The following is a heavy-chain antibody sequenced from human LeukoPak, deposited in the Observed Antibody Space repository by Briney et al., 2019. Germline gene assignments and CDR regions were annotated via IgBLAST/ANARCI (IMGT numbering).Heavy chain of an antibody. Sequence: SQTLSLTCAISGDSVSSNSAAWNWIRQSPSRGLEWLGRAYYRSKWYNDYAVSVKSRITINPDTSKNQFSLQLNSVTPEDTAVYYCARGHGFSGWYECYFDYRGQGTLVTVSS. CDR1: GDSVSSNSAA. CDR3: ARGHGFSGWYECYFDY. CDR2: AYYRSKWYN. D-gene: IGHD6-19*01. J-gene: IGHJ4*02. V-gene: IGHV6-1*01.